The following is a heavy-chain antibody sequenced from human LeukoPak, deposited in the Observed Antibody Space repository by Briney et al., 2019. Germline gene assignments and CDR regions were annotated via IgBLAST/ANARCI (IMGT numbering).Heavy chain of an antibody. J-gene: IGHJ4*02. CDR2: IRSKANSYAT. Sequence: GGSLSLSCAASGFTFSGSAMHWVRQASGKGLEWVGRIRSKANSYATAYAASVKGRFTISRDDSKNTAYLQMNSLRAEDTAVYYCAKDRTWYYYDSSGYYDYWGQGTLVTVSS. CDR1: GFTFSGSA. CDR3: AKDRTWYYYDSSGYYDY. V-gene: IGHV3-73*01. D-gene: IGHD3-22*01.